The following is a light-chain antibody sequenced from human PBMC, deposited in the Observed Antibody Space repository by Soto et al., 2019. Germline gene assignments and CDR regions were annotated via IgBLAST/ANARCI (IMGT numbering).Light chain of an antibody. V-gene: IGKV3-20*01. CDR3: QHYGSSPQT. J-gene: IGKJ1*01. CDR1: QNIISTY. CDR2: GAS. Sequence: EIVLTQSPGTSSLSPGERATLSCRASQNIISTYLAWYQQKPGQAPRLLISGASSRATGIPDRFIGTGSGTDFTLTISRLEPEDFAVYYCQHYGSSPQTFGQGTKVEIK.